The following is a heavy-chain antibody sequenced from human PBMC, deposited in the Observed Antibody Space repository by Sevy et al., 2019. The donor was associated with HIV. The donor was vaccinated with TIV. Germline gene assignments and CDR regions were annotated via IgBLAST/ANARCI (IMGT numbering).Heavy chain of an antibody. CDR2: IYYNGHI. D-gene: IGHD1-26*01. J-gene: IGHJ4*02. V-gene: IGHV4-59*08. Sequence: SETPLTCTVSGGSITSLYWNWIRQPPGKGLEWIANIYYNGHINYNPSLKSRVTLSLDTSKNQFSLRLSSVTAADTAMYYCAGENAWGRGYSWGQGTLVTVSS. CDR3: AGENAWGRGYS. CDR1: GGSITSLY.